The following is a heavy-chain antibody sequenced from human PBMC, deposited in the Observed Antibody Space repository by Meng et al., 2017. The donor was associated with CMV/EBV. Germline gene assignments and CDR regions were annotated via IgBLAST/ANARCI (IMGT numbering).Heavy chain of an antibody. CDR1: GGSISSSSYY. CDR2: IYYSGST. V-gene: IGHV4-39*07. J-gene: IGHJ4*02. CDR3: AREKKGFDY. Sequence: GSLRLSCTVSGGSISSSSYYWGWLRQPPGKGLEWIGSIYYSGSTYYNPSLKSRVTISVDTSKNQFSLKLSSVTAADTAVYYCAREKKGFDYWGQGTLVTVSS.